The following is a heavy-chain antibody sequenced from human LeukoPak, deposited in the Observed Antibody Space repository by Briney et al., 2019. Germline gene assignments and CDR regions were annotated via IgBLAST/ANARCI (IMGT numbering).Heavy chain of an antibody. D-gene: IGHD2-15*01. CDR1: GYTFTGYY. CDR3: ARDLAGCSGGSCCSYYYGMDV. J-gene: IGHJ6*02. CDR2: INPNSGGT. V-gene: IGHV1-2*02. Sequence: ASVKVSCKASGYTFTGYYMHWVRQAPGQGLEWMGWINPNSGGTNYAQKFQGRVTMTRDTSISTAYMELSRLRSDDTAVYYCARDLAGCSGGSCCSYYYGMDVWGQGTTVTVSS.